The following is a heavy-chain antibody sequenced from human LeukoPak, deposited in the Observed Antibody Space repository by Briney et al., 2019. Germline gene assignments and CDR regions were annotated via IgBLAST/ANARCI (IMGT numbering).Heavy chain of an antibody. CDR2: INHSGST. V-gene: IGHV4-34*01. J-gene: IGHJ3*02. D-gene: IGHD3-22*01. CDR3: AVSYYYDSSGSDAFDI. Sequence: SETLSLTCAVYGGSFSGYYWSWIRQPPGKGLEWIGEINHSGSTNYNPSLTSRVTISVDASKNQFSLKLSSVTAADTAVYYCAVSYYYDSSGSDAFDIWGQGTMVTVSS. CDR1: GGSFSGYY.